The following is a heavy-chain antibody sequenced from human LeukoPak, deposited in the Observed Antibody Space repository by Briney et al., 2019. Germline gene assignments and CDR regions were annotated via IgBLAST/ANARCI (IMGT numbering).Heavy chain of an antibody. CDR2: IRYDGSNK. CDR3: AKVDVVVVAAWAPDY. V-gene: IGHV3-30*02. Sequence: GGSLRLSCAASGFTFSSYGMHWVRQAPGKGLEWVAFIRYDGSNKYYADSVKGRFTISRDNSKNTLYLQMNRLRAEDTAVYYCAKVDVVVVAAWAPDYWGQGTLVTVSS. CDR1: GFTFSSYG. J-gene: IGHJ4*02. D-gene: IGHD2-15*01.